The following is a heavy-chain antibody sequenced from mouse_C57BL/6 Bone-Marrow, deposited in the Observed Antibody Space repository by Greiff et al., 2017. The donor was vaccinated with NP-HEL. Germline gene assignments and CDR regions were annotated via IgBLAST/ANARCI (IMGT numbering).Heavy chain of an antibody. D-gene: IGHD2-14*01. CDR3: AREGGLGYAMDY. CDR2: INPSTGGT. CDR1: GYSFTGYY. V-gene: IGHV1-42*01. J-gene: IGHJ4*01. Sequence: EVQLVESGPELVKPGASVKISCKASGYSFTGYYMNWVKQSPEKSLEWIGEINPSTGGTTYNQKFKAKATLTVDKSSSTAYMQLKSLTSEDSAVYYCAREGGLGYAMDYWGQGTSVTVSS.